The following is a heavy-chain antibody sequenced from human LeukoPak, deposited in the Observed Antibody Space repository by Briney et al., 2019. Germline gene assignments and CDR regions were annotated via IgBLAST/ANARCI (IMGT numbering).Heavy chain of an antibody. CDR1: GFTFSHYG. V-gene: IGHV3-30*03. CDR3: LSGNYFDSWLTNRDGFDI. J-gene: IGHJ3*02. CDR2: ISYEGSVK. D-gene: IGHD3-10*01. Sequence: GRSLRLSCAASGFTFSHYGMHWVRQAPGKGLEWVAVISYEGSVKYYGDSVKGRFNISRDNSKNTLYLQMHSLRAEDTAVYYCLSGNYFDSWLTNRDGFDIWGIGTMVTVSS.